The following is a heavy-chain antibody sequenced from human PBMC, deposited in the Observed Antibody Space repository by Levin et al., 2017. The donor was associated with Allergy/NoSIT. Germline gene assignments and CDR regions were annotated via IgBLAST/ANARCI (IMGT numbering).Heavy chain of an antibody. CDR2: ISGSGGRT. Sequence: GGSLRLSCAASGFTFSIYSMSWVRQAPGKGLEWVSAISGSGGRTYNANSVKGRFTISRDNSKNTLYLQMSSLRADDTAVYYCAREDCSSSSCYFWYFDLWGRGALVTVSS. CDR1: GFTFSIYS. J-gene: IGHJ2*01. CDR3: AREDCSSSSCYFWYFDL. V-gene: IGHV3-23*01. D-gene: IGHD2-2*01.